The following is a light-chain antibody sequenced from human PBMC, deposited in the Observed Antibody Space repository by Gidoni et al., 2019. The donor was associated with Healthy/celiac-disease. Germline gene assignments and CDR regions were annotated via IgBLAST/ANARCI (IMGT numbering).Light chain of an antibody. Sequence: EIVLKQSPATVSLSPGERATLYCRASQSVSSYLAWYQQKPGPAPRLLIYDASNMATGIPARFSGSGSGTDFTLTLSSLEPEDFAVYYCQQRSNWPFTFXXXTRLEIK. J-gene: IGKJ5*01. CDR1: QSVSSY. V-gene: IGKV3-11*01. CDR3: QQRSNWPFT. CDR2: DAS.